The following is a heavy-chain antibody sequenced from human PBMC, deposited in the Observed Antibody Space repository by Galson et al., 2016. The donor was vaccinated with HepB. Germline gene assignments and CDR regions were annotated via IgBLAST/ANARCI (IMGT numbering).Heavy chain of an antibody. Sequence: SETLSLTCSVSGGSISNFYWSWIRQLPGKGLEWIGYISYSGSTDYNPSLQSRVTISADTSKNQFSLMLSSVTAADTAVYFCARDHCTGGVCYSSPWYYGMDVWGQGTTVTVSS. CDR3: ARDHCTGGVCYSSPWYYGMDV. CDR1: GGSISNFY. V-gene: IGHV4-59*06. D-gene: IGHD2-8*02. J-gene: IGHJ6*02. CDR2: ISYSGST.